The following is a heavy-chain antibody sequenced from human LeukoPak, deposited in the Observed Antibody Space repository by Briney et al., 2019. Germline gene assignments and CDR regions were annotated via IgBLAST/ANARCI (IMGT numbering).Heavy chain of an antibody. J-gene: IGHJ4*02. V-gene: IGHV3-48*03. CDR3: AGGPQYTGSFPY. CDR2: ISDSGGVI. D-gene: IGHD1-26*01. CDR1: GFNVNSFE. Sequence: GGSLRLSCAASGFNVNSFEMTWVRQAPGLGLEFLSYISDSGGVIKYADSVKGRFIVSRDSAENALYLQMNNLGADDTAVYFCAGGPQYTGSFPYWGQGTLVAVSS.